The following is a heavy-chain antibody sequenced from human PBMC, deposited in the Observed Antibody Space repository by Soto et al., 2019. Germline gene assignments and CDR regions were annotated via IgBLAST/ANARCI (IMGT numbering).Heavy chain of an antibody. Sequence: QVQLQESVPGLVKPSGTLSLTCAVSGASINTNWWSWVRQPPGKGLEWIGEVYHSGSTNYNPSLMDQVTILLAKSSNQLSLQLSSVTAADTAVYYCARHIAVAGTRGFDYWGQGTLVTVSS. CDR1: GASINTNW. J-gene: IGHJ4*02. D-gene: IGHD6-19*01. CDR2: VYHSGST. CDR3: ARHIAVAGTRGFDY. V-gene: IGHV4-4*02.